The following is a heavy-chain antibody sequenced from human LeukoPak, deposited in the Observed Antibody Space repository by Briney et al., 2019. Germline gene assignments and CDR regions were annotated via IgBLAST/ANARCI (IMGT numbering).Heavy chain of an antibody. CDR3: ATEEFDY. J-gene: IGHJ4*02. CDR2: ISYDGSNK. CDR1: GFTFSSYA. V-gene: IGHV3-30-3*01. Sequence: GGSLRLSCAASGFTFSSYAMHWVRQAPGKGLEWVAVISYDGSNKYYADSVKGRFTISRDNSKNTMYLQMNSLRAEDTAVYYCATEEFDYWGQGTLVTVSS.